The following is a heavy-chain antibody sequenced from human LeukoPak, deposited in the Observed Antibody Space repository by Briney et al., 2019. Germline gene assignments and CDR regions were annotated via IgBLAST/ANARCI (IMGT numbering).Heavy chain of an antibody. CDR3: ASQYCSGGSCYFLDVYYYYMDV. V-gene: IGHV4-4*07. D-gene: IGHD2-15*01. CDR2: IYTSGST. J-gene: IGHJ6*03. CDR1: GGSLSSYY. Sequence: SETLSLTCTVSGGSLSSYYWSWIRQPAGRGLEWVGRIYTSGSTNYNPSLKSRVTMSVVTSKNQFSLKLSSVTAADTAVYYCASQYCSGGSCYFLDVYYYYMDVWGKGTTVTVSS.